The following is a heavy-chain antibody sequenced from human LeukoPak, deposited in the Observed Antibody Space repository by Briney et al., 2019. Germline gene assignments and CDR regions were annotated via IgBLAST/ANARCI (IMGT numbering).Heavy chain of an antibody. J-gene: IGHJ3*02. CDR3: ARYYDIGPHAFDI. V-gene: IGHV3-21*01. D-gene: IGHD3-9*01. CDR1: GFTFSSYS. Sequence: PGGSLRLSCAASGFTFSSYSMNWVRQAPGKGLEWVSSISSSSSYIYYADSVKGRFTISRDNAKNSLYLQMNSLRAEDTAVYYCARYYDIGPHAFDIWGQGTMVTVSS. CDR2: ISSSSSYI.